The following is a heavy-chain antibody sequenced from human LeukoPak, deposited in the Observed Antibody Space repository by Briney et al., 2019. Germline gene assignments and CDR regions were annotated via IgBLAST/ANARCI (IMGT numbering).Heavy chain of an antibody. CDR1: GGSISSGSYY. V-gene: IGHV4-61*02. CDR2: IYTSGST. J-gene: IGHJ4*02. Sequence: SQTLSLTCTVSGGSISSGSYYWSWIRQPAGKGLEWIGRIYTSGSTNYNPSLKSRVTVSVDTSKNQFSLRLSSVTAADTAVYYCARYIYGVWHFGYWGQGTLVTVSS. D-gene: IGHD2-8*01. CDR3: ARYIYGVWHFGY.